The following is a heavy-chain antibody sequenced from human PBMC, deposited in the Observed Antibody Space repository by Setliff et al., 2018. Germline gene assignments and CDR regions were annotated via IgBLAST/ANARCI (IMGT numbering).Heavy chain of an antibody. Sequence: SGKGLEWVGRIRSKTSGFATAYAASLKGRFTISRDDSKNTAFLQMNSLKTEDTAVYYCTRQTSPHPDSSGYYYDLTFYYYMDVWGKGTTVTVSS. J-gene: IGHJ6*03. CDR2: IRSKTSGFAT. V-gene: IGHV3-73*01. CDR3: TRQTSPHPDSSGYYYDLTFYYYMDV. D-gene: IGHD3-22*01.